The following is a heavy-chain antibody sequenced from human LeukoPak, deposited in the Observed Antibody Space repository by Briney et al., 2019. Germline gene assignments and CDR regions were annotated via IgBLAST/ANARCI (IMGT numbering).Heavy chain of an antibody. CDR3: ARDPPQQPGVPASAFDI. CDR2: INPNSGRT. V-gene: IGHV1-2*06. CDR1: GYTFTGYY. J-gene: IGHJ3*02. D-gene: IGHD6-13*01. Sequence: GASVKVSCKASGYTFTGYYMHWVRQAPGQGLEWMGRINPNSGRTNYAQKFQGRVTMTRDTSISTAYMELSRLRSDDTAVYYCARDPPQQPGVPASAFDIWGQGTMVTVSS.